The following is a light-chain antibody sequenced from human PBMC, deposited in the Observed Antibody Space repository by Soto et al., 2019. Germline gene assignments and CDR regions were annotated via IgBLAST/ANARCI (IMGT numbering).Light chain of an antibody. Sequence: QPVVTQAPSVSASLGASVKLTCTLSSGHSSSAIAWHQQRPEKGPRFLMRLNSDGSHSKGDGIPDRFSGSSSGAERYLTISSLQSEDEADYYCQTWGAGIRVFGGGTKLTVL. V-gene: IGLV4-69*01. CDR3: QTWGAGIRV. J-gene: IGLJ3*02. CDR1: SGHSSSA. CDR2: LNSDGSH.